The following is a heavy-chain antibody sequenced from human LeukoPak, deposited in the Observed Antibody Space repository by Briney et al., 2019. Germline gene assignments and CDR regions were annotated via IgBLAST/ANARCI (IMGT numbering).Heavy chain of an antibody. CDR2: IYTTETP. J-gene: IGHJ6*02. Sequence: SETLSLTCTVSGASITDYYWAWIRQPAGRGLEWVGRIYTTETPDYNPSLKSRITISADTSRNQFSLKLTSATAADTAVYYCVREDYYYGSDVWGQGTTVTVSS. V-gene: IGHV4-4*07. CDR3: VREDYYYGSDV. CDR1: GASITDYY.